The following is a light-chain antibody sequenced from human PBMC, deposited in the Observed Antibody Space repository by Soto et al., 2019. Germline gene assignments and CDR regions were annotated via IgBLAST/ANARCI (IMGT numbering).Light chain of an antibody. CDR2: DAS. V-gene: IGKV3-20*01. J-gene: IGKJ5*01. CDR1: HSVTTH. CDR3: QQYGSSPIT. Sequence: EIVLTQSPDTLSLSPGERATLSCWASHSVTTHLAWFQQRPGQTPRLLIYDASSRATGIPDRFSGSGSGTDFTLTISRLEPEDFALYYCQQYGSSPITFGQGTRLEIK.